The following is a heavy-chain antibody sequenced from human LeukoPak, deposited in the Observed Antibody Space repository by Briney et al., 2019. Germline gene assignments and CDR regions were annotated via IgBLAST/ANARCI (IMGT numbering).Heavy chain of an antibody. CDR2: IKQDGSEK. CDR1: GFIFSNYA. J-gene: IGHJ4*02. V-gene: IGHV3-7*03. CDR3: ARLRDVTVTPNYFDY. D-gene: IGHD4-17*01. Sequence: GGSLRLSCAASGFIFSNYAMSWVRQAPGKGLEWVANIKQDGSEKCYVDSVKGRFTISRDNAKNSLYLQMNSLRAEDTAVYYCARLRDVTVTPNYFDYWGQGTLVTVSS.